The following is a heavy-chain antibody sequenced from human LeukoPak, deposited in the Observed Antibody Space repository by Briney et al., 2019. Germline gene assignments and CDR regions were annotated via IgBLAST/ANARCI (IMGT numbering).Heavy chain of an antibody. Sequence: SETLSLTCNVTGDSISSDYWSWIRQSPGKGLEWIGFIFHSGTTDYNPALQSRVAISIDKSKNQFSLKMTSVTAADTAVYYCARTRPQDYSTSYMDVWGKGTTVTVSS. CDR3: ARTRPQDYSTSYMDV. CDR1: GDSISSDY. CDR2: IFHSGTT. V-gene: IGHV4-59*08. J-gene: IGHJ6*04. D-gene: IGHD4-11*01.